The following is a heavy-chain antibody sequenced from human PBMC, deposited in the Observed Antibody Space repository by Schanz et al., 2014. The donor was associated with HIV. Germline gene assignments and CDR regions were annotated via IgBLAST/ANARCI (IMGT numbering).Heavy chain of an antibody. CDR2: ISAYNGDT. J-gene: IGHJ4*02. CDR1: GSTFPDLD. V-gene: IGHV1-18*01. CDR3: ARDSPYSYGLGPLDY. D-gene: IGHD5-18*01. Sequence: LVQSGAEVKRPGASVTVSCTAAGSTFPDLDVNWVRQAPGQGLEWMGWISAYNGDTNYAEKFQGRIRMTTDRSTIAYMDVTSLTSDDTAVYFCARDSPYSYGLGPLDYWGQGTLVTVSS.